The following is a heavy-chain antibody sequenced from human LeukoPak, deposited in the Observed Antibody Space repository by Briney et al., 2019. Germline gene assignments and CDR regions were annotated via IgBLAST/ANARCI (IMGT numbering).Heavy chain of an antibody. J-gene: IGHJ3*02. CDR3: ARVALHAFDI. Sequence: SETLSLTCTVSGGSISSYYWSWIRQPPGKGLEWIGYIYYSRSTNYNPSLKSRVTISVDTSKNQFSLKLSSVTAADTAVYYCARVALHAFDIWGQGTMVTVSS. CDR1: GGSISSYY. V-gene: IGHV4-59*01. CDR2: IYYSRST.